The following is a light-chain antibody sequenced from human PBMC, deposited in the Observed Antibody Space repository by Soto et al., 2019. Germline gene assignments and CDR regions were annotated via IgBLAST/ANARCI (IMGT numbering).Light chain of an antibody. CDR3: QQYDSNPLT. CDR1: QSISAW. V-gene: IGKV1-5*03. CDR2: KAS. J-gene: IGKJ4*01. Sequence: DIQMTQSPSILSASVGDRVIITCRASQSISAWLAWYQQKPGKAPKLLIYKASNLESGVPSRFSGSGSGTEFTLTISGLQPDDFATYYCQQYDSNPLTFGGGTKVEIK.